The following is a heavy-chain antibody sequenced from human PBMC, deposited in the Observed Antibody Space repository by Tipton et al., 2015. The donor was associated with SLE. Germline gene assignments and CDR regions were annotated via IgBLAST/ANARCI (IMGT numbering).Heavy chain of an antibody. CDR1: GFTVSSNY. V-gene: IGHV3-66*01. CDR2: IYSGGST. CDR3: ARDSRPSYYGMDV. Sequence: LSLTCAASGFTVSSNYMSWVRQAPGKGLEWVSVIYSGGSTYYADSVKGRFTISRDNSKNTLYLQMSSLRAEDTAVYYCARDSRPSYYGMDVWGQGTTVTVSS. J-gene: IGHJ6*02.